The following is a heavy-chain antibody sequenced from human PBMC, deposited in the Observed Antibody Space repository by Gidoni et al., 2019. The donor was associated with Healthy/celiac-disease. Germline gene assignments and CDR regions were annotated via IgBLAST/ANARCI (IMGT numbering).Heavy chain of an antibody. CDR1: GFTCSRYS. D-gene: IGHD6-19*01. J-gene: IGHJ4*02. V-gene: IGHV3-21*01. Sequence: EVQLVESGGGLVKPGGSLRLSCAASGFTCSRYSRNWVRQAPGRGLEWVSSISSSSSYIYYADSVKGRFTISRDNAKNSLYLQMNSLRAEDTAVYYCARTSSGCFGYWGQGTLVTVSS. CDR3: ARTSSGCFGY. CDR2: ISSSSSYI.